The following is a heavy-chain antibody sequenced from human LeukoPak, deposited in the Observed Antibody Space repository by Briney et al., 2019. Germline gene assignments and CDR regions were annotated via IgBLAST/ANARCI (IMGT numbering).Heavy chain of an antibody. J-gene: IGHJ4*02. Sequence: GGSLRLSCAASGFTFSSYGMHWVRQAPGKGLEWVAVISYDGSNKYYADSVQGRFTISRDNSKNTLYLQMNSLRAEDTAVYYCARAGPPAFDYWGQGTLVTVSS. V-gene: IGHV3-30*03. CDR2: ISYDGSNK. D-gene: IGHD7-27*01. CDR1: GFTFSSYG. CDR3: ARAGPPAFDY.